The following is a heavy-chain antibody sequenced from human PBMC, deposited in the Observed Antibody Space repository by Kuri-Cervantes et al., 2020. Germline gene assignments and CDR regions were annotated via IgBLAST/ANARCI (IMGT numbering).Heavy chain of an antibody. CDR3: ARDLYYYDISGIYDAFDI. D-gene: IGHD3-22*01. V-gene: IGHV3-7*01. CDR1: GFTFSSYA. Sequence: GESLKISCAASGFTFSSYAMSWVRQAPGKGLEWVANIKQDGSEKYYVDSVKGRFTISRDNAKNSLYLQMNSLRAEDTAMYYCARDLYYYDISGIYDAFDIWGQGTMVTVSS. CDR2: IKQDGSEK. J-gene: IGHJ3*02.